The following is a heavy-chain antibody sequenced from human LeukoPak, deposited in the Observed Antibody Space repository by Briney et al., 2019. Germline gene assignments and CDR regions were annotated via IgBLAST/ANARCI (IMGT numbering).Heavy chain of an antibody. J-gene: IGHJ4*02. CDR3: ARRSYYDSSGPKERAYYFDY. Sequence: KPSETLSPTCTVSGGSISSYYWSWIRQPPGKGLERIGYIYYSGSTNYNPSLKSRVTISVDTSKNQFSLKLSSVTAADTAVYYCARRSYYDSSGPKERAYYFDYWGQGTLVTVSS. V-gene: IGHV4-59*08. CDR1: GGSISSYY. D-gene: IGHD3-22*01. CDR2: IYYSGST.